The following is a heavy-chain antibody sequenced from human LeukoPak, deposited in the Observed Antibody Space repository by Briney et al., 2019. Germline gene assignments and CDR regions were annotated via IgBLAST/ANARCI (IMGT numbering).Heavy chain of an antibody. CDR2: ILPIVCVT. CDR1: GGTFIKNV. V-gene: IGHV1-69*04. D-gene: IGHD3-3*01. CDR3: ARVQAVGVPVSIDAYYDYGMDV. Sequence: ASVKVSCKGSGGTFIKNVFSWVRQARGQGVEWLGSILPIVCVTHHAQKFQGRVTITADFSTTTAYMELSSLRSDDTAVYYCARVQAVGVPVSIDAYYDYGMDVWGQGTTVTVSS. J-gene: IGHJ6*02.